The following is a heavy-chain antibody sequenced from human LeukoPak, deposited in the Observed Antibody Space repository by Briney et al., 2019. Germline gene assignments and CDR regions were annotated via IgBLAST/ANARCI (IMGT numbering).Heavy chain of an antibody. J-gene: IGHJ4*02. CDR1: GFTVSTNY. Sequence: PGGSLRLSCAASGFTVSTNYMNWVRQAPGKGLEWVSVIYSGGSTNYAESVKGRFTISRDNSKNTLYLQMNSLRAEDTAVYYCARDRGQIVPAVPFDYWGQGTLVTVSS. V-gene: IGHV3-66*01. CDR2: IYSGGST. CDR3: ARDRGQIVPAVPFDY. D-gene: IGHD2-2*01.